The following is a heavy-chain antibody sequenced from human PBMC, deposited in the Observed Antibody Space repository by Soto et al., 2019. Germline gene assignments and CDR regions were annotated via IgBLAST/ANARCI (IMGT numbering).Heavy chain of an antibody. CDR2: IKQDGSET. Sequence: EVHLVESGGGLVQPGGSLRLSCAASGFTFSGHWMSWVRQAPGKGLEWVAHIKQDGSETFYVGSVKGRFTISRDNAKNSLDLQMNSLRAEDTALYYCARDMAFCSGTNCRRGSIYYYYMDVWGNGTTVTVSS. D-gene: IGHD2-2*01. V-gene: IGHV3-7*01. CDR3: ARDMAFCSGTNCRRGSIYYYYMDV. CDR1: GFTFSGHW. J-gene: IGHJ6*03.